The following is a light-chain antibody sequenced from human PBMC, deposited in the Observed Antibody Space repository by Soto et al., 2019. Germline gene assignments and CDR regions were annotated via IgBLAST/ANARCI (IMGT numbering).Light chain of an antibody. CDR1: SSDVGGYNS. CDR3: YSYRGTNTRYV. Sequence: QSALTQPASVSGSPGQSITISCSGTSSDVGGYNSVSWYRQYPGKAPKLIIYEVDNRPSGVSDRFSGSKSGNTASLTISELQADDEADYYCYSYRGTNTRYVFGTGTKLTVL. CDR2: EVD. V-gene: IGLV2-14*01. J-gene: IGLJ1*01.